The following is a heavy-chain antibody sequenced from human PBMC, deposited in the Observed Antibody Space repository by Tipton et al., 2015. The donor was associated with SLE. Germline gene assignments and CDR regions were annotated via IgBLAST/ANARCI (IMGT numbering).Heavy chain of an antibody. V-gene: IGHV4-38-2*02. Sequence: TLSLTCTVSGYSISSGYYWGWIRQPPGKGLEWIGSIYHSGSTYYNPSLKSRVTISVDTSKNQFSLKLSSVTAADTAVYYCARGGGYCTSTSCPGFFDIWGQGTMVTVSS. CDR3: ARGGGYCTSTSCPGFFDI. CDR2: IYHSGST. CDR1: GYSISSGYY. D-gene: IGHD2-2*01. J-gene: IGHJ3*02.